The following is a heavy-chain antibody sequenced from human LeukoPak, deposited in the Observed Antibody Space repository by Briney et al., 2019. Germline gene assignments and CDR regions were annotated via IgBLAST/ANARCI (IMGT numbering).Heavy chain of an antibody. J-gene: IGHJ5*02. V-gene: IGHV3-21*04. CDR2: ISSSSSYI. CDR1: GFTFSSYS. D-gene: IGHD6-13*01. CDR3: ARMGAAAGTDH. Sequence: GGSLRLSCAASGFTFSSYSMNWVRQAPGKGLEWVSSISSSSSYIYYADSVKGRFTISRDNAKNSLYLRMNSLRAEDTAVYYCARMGAAAGTDHWGQGTLVTVSS.